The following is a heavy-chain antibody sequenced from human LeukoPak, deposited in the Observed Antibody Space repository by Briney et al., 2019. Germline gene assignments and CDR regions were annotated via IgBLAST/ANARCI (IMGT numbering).Heavy chain of an antibody. CDR2: ISYDGSNK. D-gene: IGHD6-13*01. CDR3: AKDPYYSSSWLYYYYGMDV. V-gene: IGHV3-30*18. Sequence: PGGSLRLSCAASGFTFSSYGMHWVRQAPGKGLEWVAVISYDGSNKYYADSVKGRFTISRDNSKNTLYLQMNSLRAEDTATYYCAKDPYYSSSWLYYYYGMDVWGQGTTVTVS. CDR1: GFTFSSYG. J-gene: IGHJ6*02.